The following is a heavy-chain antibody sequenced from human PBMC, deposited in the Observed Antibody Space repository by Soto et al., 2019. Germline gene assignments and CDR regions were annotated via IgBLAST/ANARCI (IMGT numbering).Heavy chain of an antibody. CDR2: IIPDLAIA. D-gene: IGHD3-9*01. CDR3: ARDHILTGYRVDY. CDR1: GDTFSRYT. V-gene: IGHV1-69*08. Sequence: QVHLVQSGAEVKKPGSSVKVSCKASGDTFSRYTISWVRQAPGQGLEWMGRIIPDLAIASYAQKFQGRVSITADKSTTTAYMELSSLRSEDTAVYYCARDHILTGYRVDYWGQRALLTVSS. J-gene: IGHJ4*02.